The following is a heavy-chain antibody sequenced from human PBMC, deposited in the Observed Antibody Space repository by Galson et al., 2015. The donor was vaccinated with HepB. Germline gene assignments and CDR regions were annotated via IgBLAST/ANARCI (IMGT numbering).Heavy chain of an antibody. V-gene: IGHV1-18*01. CDR2: VSGYDGSA. J-gene: IGHJ6*02. Sequence: SVKVSCKASGYDFNKYGLSWVRQAPGQGLEWMGWVSGYDGSANYAPKFQGRVTMTTEASTGTAFVEMRSLRPDDTAVYYCARDSRLELQLNNYYSYGMDVWGQGTAVVVS. D-gene: IGHD1-7*01. CDR1: GYDFNKYG. CDR3: ARDSRLELQLNNYYSYGMDV.